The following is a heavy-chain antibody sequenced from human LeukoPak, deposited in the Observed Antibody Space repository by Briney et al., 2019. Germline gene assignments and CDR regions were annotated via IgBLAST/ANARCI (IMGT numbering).Heavy chain of an antibody. V-gene: IGHV3-23*01. CDR2: IDKNDATT. D-gene: IGHD1/OR15-1a*01. CDR3: AKYNGQLLEQWYYDY. J-gene: IGHJ4*02. CDR1: GFTFSNYA. Sequence: TGGSLRLAWAASGFTFSNYAMSWVRQAPGKGLEWVSRIDKNDATTNYADSVRGRFTISRDNSKNTLHLQMSSLRAEDAAVYYCAKYNGQLLEQWYYDYWGQGTLVTVSS.